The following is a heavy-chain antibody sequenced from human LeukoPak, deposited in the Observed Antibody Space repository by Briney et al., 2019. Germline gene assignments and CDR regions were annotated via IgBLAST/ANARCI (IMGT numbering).Heavy chain of an antibody. V-gene: IGHV4-39*07. J-gene: IGHJ6*03. D-gene: IGHD5-12*01. CDR1: SGSISTSNYY. Sequence: SETLSLTCTVSSGSISTSNYYWGWVRQPPGKALEWIGNIFYSGSTYYSPSLKSRVTISVDTSKNQFSLKLSSVTAADTAVYYCARNIAKKLDYYYYMDVWGKGTTVTVSS. CDR3: ARNIAKKLDYYYYMDV. CDR2: IFYSGST.